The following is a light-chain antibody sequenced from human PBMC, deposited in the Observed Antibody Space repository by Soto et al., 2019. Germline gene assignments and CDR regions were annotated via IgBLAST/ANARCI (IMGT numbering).Light chain of an antibody. Sequence: QSALTQPPSASGSPGQSVTISCTGTSSDVGGYNYVSWYQQHPGKAPKLMIYDVSKRPSGVPDRFSGSKSGNTASLTVSGLQAEDEADYYCSSYAGSTNHVFGTGTKVTVL. V-gene: IGLV2-8*01. CDR2: DVS. CDR1: SSDVGGYNY. J-gene: IGLJ1*01. CDR3: SSYAGSTNHV.